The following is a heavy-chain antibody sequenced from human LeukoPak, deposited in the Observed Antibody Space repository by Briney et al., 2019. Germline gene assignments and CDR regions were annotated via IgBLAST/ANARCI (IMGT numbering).Heavy chain of an antibody. CDR2: IYYSGST. Sequence: SETLSLTCTVSGGSISSYYWSWIRQPPGKGLEWIGYIYYSGSTNYNPSLKSRVTISVDTSKNQFSLKLSSVTAADTAVYYCARGQDSSGYLHYGADVWGQGTTVTVSS. V-gene: IGHV4-59*01. J-gene: IGHJ6*02. D-gene: IGHD3-22*01. CDR3: ARGQDSSGYLHYGADV. CDR1: GGSISSYY.